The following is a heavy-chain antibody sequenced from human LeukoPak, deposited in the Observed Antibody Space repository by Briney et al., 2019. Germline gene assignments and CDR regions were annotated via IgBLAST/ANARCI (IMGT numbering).Heavy chain of an antibody. V-gene: IGHV4-59*01. Sequence: PSETLSLTCTVSGGSISGYCWSWIRQTAGKGLEWIGYICYSGSTNSNPSLKSRVTISVDTSKNQLSLKLSSVTAADTAVYYCARATLRSNYGNYYCVDVWGRGTTVTVSS. CDR2: ICYSGST. D-gene: IGHD4-11*01. CDR1: GGSISGYC. CDR3: ARATLRSNYGNYYCVDV. J-gene: IGHJ6*03.